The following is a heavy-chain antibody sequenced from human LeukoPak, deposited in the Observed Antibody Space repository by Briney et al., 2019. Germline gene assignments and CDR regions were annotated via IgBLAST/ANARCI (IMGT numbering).Heavy chain of an antibody. CDR1: GGSISSGDYY. CDR2: IYYSGST. Sequence: PSETLSLTCTVSGGSISSGDYYWSWIRQPPGKGLEWIGYIYYSGSTYYNPSLKSRVTISVDTSKNQFSLKLSSVTATDTAVYYCARTRFDPPRYCSSTSCYNKPHIVGATTHDPFDIWGQGTMVTVSS. D-gene: IGHD2-2*02. J-gene: IGHJ3*02. CDR3: ARTRFDPPRYCSSTSCYNKPHIVGATTHDPFDI. V-gene: IGHV4-30-4*08.